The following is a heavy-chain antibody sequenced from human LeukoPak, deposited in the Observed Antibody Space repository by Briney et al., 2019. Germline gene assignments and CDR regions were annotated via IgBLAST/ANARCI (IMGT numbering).Heavy chain of an antibody. CDR2: IYYSGST. D-gene: IGHD6-25*01. J-gene: IGHJ6*03. Sequence: SEALSLTCAVYGGSFSGYYWNWIRQPPGKGLEWIGSIYYSGSTYYNPSLKSRVTISVDTSKNQFSLKLSSVTAADTAVYYCARQMNSSGVYYYYYMDVWGKGTTVTISS. V-gene: IGHV4-34*01. CDR1: GGSFSGYY. CDR3: ARQMNSSGVYYYYYMDV.